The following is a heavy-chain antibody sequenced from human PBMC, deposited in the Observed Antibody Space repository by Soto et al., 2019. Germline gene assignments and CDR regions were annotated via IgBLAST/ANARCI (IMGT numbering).Heavy chain of an antibody. CDR1: GGAFSDYA. Sequence: QVQLVQSGAEVKKPGSSVKVSCKASGGAFSDYAFSWVRQAPGQGLEWLGGIMPIFRAPDYAQKFQGRVTSTADEFTRTAYREMNSRRSEDTAVYYWASWLKGPDIGNYYYGMDVWGQGTTVTVS. CDR3: ASWLKGPDIGNYYYGMDV. D-gene: IGHD2-15*01. J-gene: IGHJ6*02. CDR2: IMPIFRAP. V-gene: IGHV1-69*12.